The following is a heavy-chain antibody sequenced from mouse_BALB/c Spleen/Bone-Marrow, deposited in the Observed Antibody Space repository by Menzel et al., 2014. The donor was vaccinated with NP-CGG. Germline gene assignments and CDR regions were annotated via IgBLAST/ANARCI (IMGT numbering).Heavy chain of an antibody. J-gene: IGHJ3*01. CDR1: GYSFTSYW. Sequence: QVQLQQSGAELVRPGASVKLSCKASGYSFTSYWMNWVKQRPGHGLEWIGMIRPSDTETRLNQRFKDKATLTVDKSSSTAYMQLNSPTSEDSAVYYCARLEGSYGSTFAYWGQGTLVTVSA. CDR3: ARLEGSYGSTFAY. D-gene: IGHD1-1*01. V-gene: IGHV1-61*01. CDR2: IRPSDTET.